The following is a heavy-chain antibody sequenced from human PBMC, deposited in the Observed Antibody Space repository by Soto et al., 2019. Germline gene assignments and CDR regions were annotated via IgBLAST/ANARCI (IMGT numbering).Heavy chain of an antibody. D-gene: IGHD3-22*01. V-gene: IGHV4-30-4*01. CDR3: ARDLDGLHDDTSGPFPRPG. J-gene: IGHJ1*01. CDR2: IHSSGSF. CDR1: GGSISSDDYY. Sequence: SETLSLTCTVSGGSISSDDYYWSWIRQAPGRGLEWIGYIHSSGSFYYNPSLKSRATMSIDTAGNQFSLKVSSVTVADTAVYYCARDLDGLHDDTSGPFPRPGWGQGTLVTVSS.